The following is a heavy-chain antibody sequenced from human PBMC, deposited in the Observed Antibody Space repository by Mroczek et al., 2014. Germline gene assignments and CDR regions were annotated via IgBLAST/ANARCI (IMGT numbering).Heavy chain of an antibody. CDR3: ARARYCTNGVCYHDAFDI. D-gene: IGHD2-8*01. CDR2: IIPILGIA. CDR1: GGTFSSYT. Sequence: QVQLVESGAEVKKPGSSVKVSCKASGGTFSSYTISWVRQAPGQGLEWMGRIIPILGIANYAQKFQGRVTITADKSTSTAYMELSSLRSEDTAVYYCARARYCTNGVCYHDAFDIWGQGTMVTVSS. V-gene: IGHV1-69*02. J-gene: IGHJ3*02.